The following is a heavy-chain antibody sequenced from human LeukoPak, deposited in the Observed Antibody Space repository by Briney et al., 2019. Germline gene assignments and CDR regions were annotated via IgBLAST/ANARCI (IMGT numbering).Heavy chain of an antibody. CDR3: ARLATPSTMAARGRSWFES. CDR2: IYSTGST. J-gene: IGHJ5*01. V-gene: IGHV4-59*01. CDR1: GDSLSSDY. Sequence: SETLSLTCAVSGDSLSSDYSSWVRQPPGKGLEWIGYIYSTGSTNYNPSLTSRVTISVDTSKNQFSLKLSSVTAADTAVYYCARLATPSTMAARGRSWFESWGQGTLVTDSS. D-gene: IGHD6-6*01.